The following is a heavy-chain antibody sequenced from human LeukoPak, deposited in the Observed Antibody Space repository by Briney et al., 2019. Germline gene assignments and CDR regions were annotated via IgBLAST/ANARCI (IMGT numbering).Heavy chain of an antibody. Sequence: GGSLRLSCAASGFTFSSYGMSWVRQAPGKGLEWVSAISGNGGSTYYADSVKGRFAISRDTSKNTLYLQMNSLRAEDTAVYYCAKVGPSLVRGLIRGGARYYYNYMEVWGKGTTVTISS. V-gene: IGHV3-23*01. J-gene: IGHJ6*03. CDR1: GFTFSSYG. CDR2: ISGNGGST. CDR3: AKVGPSLVRGLIRGGARYYYNYMEV. D-gene: IGHD3-10*01.